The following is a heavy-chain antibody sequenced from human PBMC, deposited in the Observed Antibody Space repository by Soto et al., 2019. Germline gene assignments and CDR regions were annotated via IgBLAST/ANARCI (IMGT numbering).Heavy chain of an antibody. Sequence: PGGSLRLSCAASGFTFSSYAMSWVRQAPGKGLEWVSAISGSGGSTYYADSVKGRFTISRDNSKNTLYLQMNSLRAEDTAVYYCAKDPHYYDSSGYYYHWGQGTLVTVSS. CDR3: AKDPHYYDSSGYYYH. CDR2: ISGSGGST. J-gene: IGHJ5*02. CDR1: GFTFSSYA. D-gene: IGHD3-22*01. V-gene: IGHV3-23*01.